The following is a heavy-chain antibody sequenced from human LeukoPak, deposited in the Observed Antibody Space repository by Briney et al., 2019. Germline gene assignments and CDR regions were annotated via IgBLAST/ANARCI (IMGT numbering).Heavy chain of an antibody. V-gene: IGHV1-2*02. J-gene: IGHJ3*01. CDR2: IDPNSGGT. Sequence: ASVKVSCKASGFTFTGYYIQWVRQAPGQGLEWVGWIDPNSGGTHYAQKFQGRVTVTSDTSISTAYMELSRLESDDTAVYYCARDLGTRFANAFDLWGQGTTVTVSS. D-gene: IGHD3-3*01. CDR3: ARDLGTRFANAFDL. CDR1: GFTFTGYY.